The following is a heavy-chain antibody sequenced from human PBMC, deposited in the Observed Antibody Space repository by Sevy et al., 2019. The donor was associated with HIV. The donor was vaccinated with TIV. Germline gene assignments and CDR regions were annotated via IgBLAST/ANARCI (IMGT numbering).Heavy chain of an antibody. CDR3: ARDPITVTPYFDY. CDR1: GGSISSYY. D-gene: IGHD4-4*01. Sequence: SETLSLTCTVSGGSISSYYSSWIRQPPGKGLEWIGYINYSGSTNYNPSLKSRVTISIDTSKNQFSLKLTSVTAADTAVYYCARDPITVTPYFDYWSQGTLVTVSS. CDR2: INYSGST. J-gene: IGHJ4*02. V-gene: IGHV4-59*01.